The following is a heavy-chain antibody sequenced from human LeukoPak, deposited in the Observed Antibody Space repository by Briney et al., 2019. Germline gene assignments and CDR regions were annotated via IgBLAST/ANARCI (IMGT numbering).Heavy chain of an antibody. CDR3: ARDSYCSGGSCQGSY. V-gene: IGHV1-18*01. CDR2: ISAYNGNT. CDR1: GGTFSNYA. J-gene: IGHJ4*02. Sequence: ASVKVSCKASGGTFSNYAISWVRQAPGQGLEWMGWISAYNGNTNYARKLQGRVTMTTDTSTSTAYMELRSLRSDDTAVYYCARDSYCSGGSCQGSYWGQGTLVTVSS. D-gene: IGHD2-15*01.